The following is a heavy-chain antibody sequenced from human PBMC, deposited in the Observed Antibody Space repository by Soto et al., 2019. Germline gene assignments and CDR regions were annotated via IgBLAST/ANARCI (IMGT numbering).Heavy chain of an antibody. J-gene: IGHJ4*02. Sequence: PGGSLRLSCAASGFTFSSYGMHWVRQAPGKGLEWVAVISFEGSTKYYADSVKGRFTISRDNSKNTLYLQMNSLRAEDTAVYYCAKDLEKVGATFVDSWGQGTLVTAPQ. CDR1: GFTFSSYG. D-gene: IGHD1-26*01. CDR2: ISFEGSTK. CDR3: AKDLEKVGATFVDS. V-gene: IGHV3-30*18.